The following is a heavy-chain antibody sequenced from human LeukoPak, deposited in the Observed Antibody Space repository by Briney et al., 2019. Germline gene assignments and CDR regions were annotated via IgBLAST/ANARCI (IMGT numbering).Heavy chain of an antibody. CDR1: GCAFTDYY. D-gene: IGHD2-8*01. V-gene: IGHV1-2*02. CDR3: ASDSTGLYPDF. CDR2: ISPNSGGT. Sequence: ASVKVSCKASGCAFTDYYIHWLRQAPGQGLEYMGWISPNSGGTNYAQMFQGRVTMTSDTSINTAFMELRSLRSDDTAVFYCASDSTGLYPDFWGQGTLVTVSA. J-gene: IGHJ4*02.